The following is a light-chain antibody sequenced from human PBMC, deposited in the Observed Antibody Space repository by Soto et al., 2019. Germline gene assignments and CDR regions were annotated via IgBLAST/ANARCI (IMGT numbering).Light chain of an antibody. CDR2: ANN. Sequence: NFMLTQPHSVSASPGRTVTISCTRSSGNIASNYVQWYQQRPGSSPTTLIYANNQRPSGVPDRFSGSIDSSSNSASLSISGLRTEDEADYYCQSYDTTNVYVFGSGTKLTVL. V-gene: IGLV6-57*01. CDR1: SGNIASNY. CDR3: QSYDTTNVYV. J-gene: IGLJ1*01.